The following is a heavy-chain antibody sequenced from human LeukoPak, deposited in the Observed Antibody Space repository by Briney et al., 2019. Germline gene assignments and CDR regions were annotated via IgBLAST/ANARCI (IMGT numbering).Heavy chain of an antibody. CDR3: ASLFGEPMVWDI. D-gene: IGHD3-10*01. Sequence: GGSLRLSCAASEFTFRSHVMSWVRQAPGKGLEWISAIVGSGSTTHYADSVKGRFTISRDNSKNTLYLQMNSLRAEDTAVYYCASLFGEPMVWDIWGQGTMVTVSS. V-gene: IGHV3-23*01. J-gene: IGHJ3*02. CDR1: EFTFRSHV. CDR2: IVGSGSTT.